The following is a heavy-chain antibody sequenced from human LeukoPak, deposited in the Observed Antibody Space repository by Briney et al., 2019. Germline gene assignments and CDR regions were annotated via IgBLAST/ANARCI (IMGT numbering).Heavy chain of an antibody. CDR3: ARDSDEGYSSS. J-gene: IGHJ4*02. CDR1: GYTFTSYD. V-gene: IGHV1-2*02. D-gene: IGHD6-13*01. Sequence: ASVKVSCKASGYTFTSYDINWVRQATGQGLEWMGWINPNSGGTNYAQKFQGRVTMTRDTSISTAYMELSRLRSDDTAVYYCARDSDEGYSSSWGQGTLVTVSS. CDR2: INPNSGGT.